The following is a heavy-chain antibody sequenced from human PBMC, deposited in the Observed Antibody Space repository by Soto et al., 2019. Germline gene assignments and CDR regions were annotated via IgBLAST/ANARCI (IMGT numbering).Heavy chain of an antibody. CDR3: AKDPDFDY. CDR2: IGGSGGYT. V-gene: IGHV3-23*01. CDR1: GLTFSSSA. Sequence: GGSLRLSCVASGLTFSSSAMSWVRQAPGKGLEWVSAIGGSGGYTKYADAVKGRFTISRDNSKNTLYLQMNSLRAEDTAVYYCAKDPDFDYWGQGTLVTVSS. J-gene: IGHJ4*02.